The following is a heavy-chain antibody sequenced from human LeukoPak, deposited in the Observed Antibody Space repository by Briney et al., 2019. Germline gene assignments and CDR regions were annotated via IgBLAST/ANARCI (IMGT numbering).Heavy chain of an antibody. Sequence: GGSLRLSCAASGFTFSSYGMSWVRQAPGKGLGWVSSISSSSSYIYYADSVKGRFTISRDNAQNSLYLQMNSLRAEDTAVYYCARSSGWYHRGPDYYYYYMDVWGKGTTVTVS. V-gene: IGHV3-21*01. CDR3: ARSSGWYHRGPDYYYYYMDV. J-gene: IGHJ6*03. CDR2: ISSSSSYI. CDR1: GFTFSSYG. D-gene: IGHD6-19*01.